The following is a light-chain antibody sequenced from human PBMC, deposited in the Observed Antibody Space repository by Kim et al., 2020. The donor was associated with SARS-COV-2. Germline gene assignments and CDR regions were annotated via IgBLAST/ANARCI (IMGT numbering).Light chain of an antibody. J-gene: IGLJ3*02. CDR3: AAWDDSLPALA. Sequence: ELTQPPSVSGTPGQRVTISCSGSNSNIGRNPVFWYQQLPGTAPKLLFYKTTHRPSGVPDRFSASKSGTSASLAISGLRSEDEADYFCAAWDDSLPALAFGGGTQLTVL. CDR2: KTT. V-gene: IGLV1-47*01. CDR1: NSNIGRNP.